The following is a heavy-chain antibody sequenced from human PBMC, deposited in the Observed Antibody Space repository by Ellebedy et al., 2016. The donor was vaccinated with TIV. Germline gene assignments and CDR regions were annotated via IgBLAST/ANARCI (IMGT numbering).Heavy chain of an antibody. V-gene: IGHV1-18*01. Sequence: ASVKVSCXASGGTFSSYAISWVRQAPGQGLEWMGWISAYNGNTNYAQKLQGRVTMTTDTSTSTAYMELSSLRSEDTAVYYCARVRFLEWLSGSRIGYFDYWGQGTLVTVSS. CDR1: GGTFSSYA. D-gene: IGHD3-3*01. CDR2: ISAYNGNT. CDR3: ARVRFLEWLSGSRIGYFDY. J-gene: IGHJ4*02.